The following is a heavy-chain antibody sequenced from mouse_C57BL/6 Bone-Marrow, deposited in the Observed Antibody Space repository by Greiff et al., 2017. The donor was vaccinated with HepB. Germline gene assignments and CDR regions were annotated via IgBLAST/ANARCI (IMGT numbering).Heavy chain of an antibody. CDR1: GYTFTDYY. CDR3: ARPYGSSYGAY. Sequence: VQLQQSGPVLVKPGASVKMSCKASGYTFTDYYMNWVKQSHVKSLEWIGVINPYNGGTSYNQKFKGKATLTVDKSSSTAYMELNSLTSEDSAVYYCARPYGSSYGAYWGQGTLVTVSA. CDR2: INPYNGGT. D-gene: IGHD1-1*01. V-gene: IGHV1-19*01. J-gene: IGHJ3*01.